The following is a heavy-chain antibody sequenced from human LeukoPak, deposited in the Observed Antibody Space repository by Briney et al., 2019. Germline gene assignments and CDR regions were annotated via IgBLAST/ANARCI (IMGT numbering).Heavy chain of an antibody. CDR2: IYSGGST. V-gene: IGHV3-53*01. CDR3: ARTHSGSYLSFDY. Sequence: GGSLRLSCAASGFTVSSNYMSWVRQAPGKGLEWVSVIYSGGSTYYADSMKGRFTISRDNSKNTLYLQMNSLRAEDTAVYYCARTHSGSYLSFDYWGQGTLVTVSS. CDR1: GFTVSSNY. D-gene: IGHD1-26*01. J-gene: IGHJ4*02.